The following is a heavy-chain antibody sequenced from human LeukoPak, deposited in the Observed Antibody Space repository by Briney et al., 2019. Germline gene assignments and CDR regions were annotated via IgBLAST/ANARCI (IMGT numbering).Heavy chain of an antibody. CDR3: AKTTVGYSSGRYPGWPADS. D-gene: IGHD6-19*01. CDR2: ICGSGGCT. CDR1: GFIFNTYA. V-gene: IGHV3-23*01. J-gene: IGHJ4*02. Sequence: PGGSLRLSREASGFIFNTYAIYWVRQAPGKGLEWVSGICGSGGCTYYADSVKGRFTISRDNSKNTVYLQMNSLTADDTAVYYCAKTTVGYSSGRYPGWPADSWGQGALVTVSS.